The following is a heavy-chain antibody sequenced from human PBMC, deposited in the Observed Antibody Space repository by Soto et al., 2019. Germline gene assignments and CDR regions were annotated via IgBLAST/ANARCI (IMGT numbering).Heavy chain of an antibody. V-gene: IGHV3-53*01. CDR3: ARAAYGVDGSGSYYNAYYFHY. J-gene: IGHJ4*02. D-gene: IGHD3-10*01. CDR1: GFTFNSYA. CDR2: IYSGGST. Sequence: GGSLRLSCAASGFTFNSYAMHWVRQAPGKGLEWVSVIYSGGSTYYADSVKGRFTISRDNSKNTLYLQMNSLRAEDTAVYYCARAAYGVDGSGSYYNAYYFHYSGQGTL.